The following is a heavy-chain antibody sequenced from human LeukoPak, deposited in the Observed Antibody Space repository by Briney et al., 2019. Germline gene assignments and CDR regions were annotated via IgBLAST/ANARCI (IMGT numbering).Heavy chain of an antibody. CDR3: ASSMPSVFGWFDP. CDR2: IIPIFGTA. V-gene: IGHV1-69*01. CDR1: GGTFSSYA. J-gene: IGHJ5*02. Sequence: SVKVSCKASGGTFSSYAISWVRQAPGQGLEWMGGIIPIFGTANYAQKFQGRVTITADESTSTAYMELSSLRSEDTAVYYCASSMPSVFGWFDPWGQGTLVTVSS. D-gene: IGHD2-2*01.